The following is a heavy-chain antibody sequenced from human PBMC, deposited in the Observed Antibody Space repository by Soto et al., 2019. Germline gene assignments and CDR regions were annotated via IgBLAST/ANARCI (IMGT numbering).Heavy chain of an antibody. V-gene: IGHV3-9*01. CDR1: GFTFDDYA. D-gene: IGHD3-10*01. CDR3: AKDSTGGYYYGSGSYGRYFDY. CDR2: ISWNSGSI. J-gene: IGHJ4*02. Sequence: EVQLVESGGGLVQPGRSLRLSCAASGFTFDDYAMHWVRQAPGKGLEWVSGISWNSGSIGYADSVKGRFTISRDNAKNSLYLQMNSLRAEDTALYYCAKDSTGGYYYGSGSYGRYFDYWGQGTLVTVSS.